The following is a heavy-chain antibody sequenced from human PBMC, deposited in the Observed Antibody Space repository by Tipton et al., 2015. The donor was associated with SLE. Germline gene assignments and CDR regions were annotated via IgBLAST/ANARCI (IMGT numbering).Heavy chain of an antibody. CDR2: INHSGST. CDR1: GGSFSGYY. CDR3: ARCYSNYEYFQH. V-gene: IGHV4-34*01. J-gene: IGHJ1*01. D-gene: IGHD4-11*01. Sequence: TLSLTCAVYGGSFSGYYWSWIRQPPGKGLEWIGEINHSGSTNYNPSLKSRVTISVDTSKNQLSLKLSSVTAADTAVYYCARCYSNYEYFQHWGQGTLVTVSS.